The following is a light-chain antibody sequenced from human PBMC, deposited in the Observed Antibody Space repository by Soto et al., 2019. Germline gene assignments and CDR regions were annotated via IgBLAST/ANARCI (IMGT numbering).Light chain of an antibody. CDR2: DAS. CDR3: QQYDDLPLT. Sequence: DIQMTQSPSSLSAYVGDRVTISCQASQDINKFLNWYQQRPGKAPKLLIHDASTLESGVPSRFSGSGSGTDFTFTITSLQLEDVATYYCQQYDDLPLTFGGGSKVEIK. J-gene: IGKJ4*01. CDR1: QDINKF. V-gene: IGKV1-33*01.